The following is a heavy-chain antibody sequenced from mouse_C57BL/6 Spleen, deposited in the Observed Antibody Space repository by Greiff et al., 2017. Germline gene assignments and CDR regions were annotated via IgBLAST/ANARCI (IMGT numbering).Heavy chain of an antibody. CDR3: ARDYGSSYVDY. D-gene: IGHD1-1*01. J-gene: IGHJ2*01. CDR2: ISSGSSTI. Sequence: EVQLVESGGGLVKPGGSLKLSCAASGFTFSDYGMHWVRQAPEKGLAWVAYISSGSSTIYYADPVKGLFTISRDNDKNTLFLQMTSLRSEDTAMYYCARDYGSSYVDYWGQGTTLTVSS. CDR1: GFTFSDYG. V-gene: IGHV5-17*01.